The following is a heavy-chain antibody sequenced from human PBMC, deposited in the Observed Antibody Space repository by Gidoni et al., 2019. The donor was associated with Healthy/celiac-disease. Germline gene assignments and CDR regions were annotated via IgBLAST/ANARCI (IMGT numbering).Heavy chain of an antibody. CDR2: ISYDGSNK. D-gene: IGHD4-4*01. CDR1: GFTFSSYG. J-gene: IGHJ6*02. Sequence: QVQLVESGGGVVQPGRSLRLSCAASGFTFSSYGMHWVRQAPGKGLEWVAVISYDGSNKYYADSVKGRFTISRDNSKNTLYLQMNSLRAEDTAVYYCAKEATENYYYGMDVWGQGTTVTVSS. V-gene: IGHV3-30*18. CDR3: AKEATENYYYGMDV.